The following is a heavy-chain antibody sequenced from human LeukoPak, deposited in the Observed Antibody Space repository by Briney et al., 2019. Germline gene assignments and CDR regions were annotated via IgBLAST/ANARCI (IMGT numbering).Heavy chain of an antibody. CDR1: GFTVSNNY. D-gene: IGHD5-12*01. J-gene: IGHJ4*02. Sequence: GVSLRLSCAASGFTVSNNYMSWVRQGPGKGLEWVSVIHSGGTTNYADSVQGRFTISRDNSKTTVYLHMNSLRAEDTAVYYCARDSDSGYGPFASWGQGTLVTVSS. CDR2: IHSGGTT. V-gene: IGHV3-53*01. CDR3: ARDSDSGYGPFAS.